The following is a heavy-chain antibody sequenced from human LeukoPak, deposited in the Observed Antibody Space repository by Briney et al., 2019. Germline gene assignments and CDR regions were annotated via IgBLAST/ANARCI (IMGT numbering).Heavy chain of an antibody. Sequence: GGSLRLSCAASGFSFSSYSINWVRQAPGKGLEWVSYISGDGNAKHYTDSVKGRFTISRENAKNALYLQMNSLRAEDTAVYFCARDYVYAFDYWGQGTLVTVSS. D-gene: IGHD2/OR15-2a*01. V-gene: IGHV3-48*01. CDR1: GFSFSSYS. CDR3: ARDYVYAFDY. CDR2: ISGDGNAK. J-gene: IGHJ4*02.